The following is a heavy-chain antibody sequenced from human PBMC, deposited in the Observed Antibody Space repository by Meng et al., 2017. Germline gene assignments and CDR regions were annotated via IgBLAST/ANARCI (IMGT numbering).Heavy chain of an antibody. CDR3: AGSPLQAPQNDY. V-gene: IGHV1-3*01. Sequence: QCQLLQFGVEVKNPGASVKVSCKASGYTFTSYAMHWVRQAPGQRLEWMGWINAGNGNTKYSQKFQGRVTITRDTSASTAYMELSSLRSEDTAVYYCAGSPLQAPQNDYWGQGTLVTVSS. D-gene: IGHD2-15*01. J-gene: IGHJ4*02. CDR1: GYTFTSYA. CDR2: INAGNGNT.